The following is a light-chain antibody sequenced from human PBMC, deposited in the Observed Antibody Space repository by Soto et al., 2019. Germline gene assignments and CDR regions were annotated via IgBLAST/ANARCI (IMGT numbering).Light chain of an antibody. J-gene: IGKJ2*01. CDR3: QQRTNWPPRYT. CDR1: QSVSSY. V-gene: IGKV3-11*01. Sequence: EIVLTQSPATLSLSPGERATLSCRASQSVSSYLAWYQQKPGQAPRLLIYDASNRATGIPARFSGSGSGTEFTLTISSLGPEDFAVYYCQQRTNWPPRYTFGQGTKLEIK. CDR2: DAS.